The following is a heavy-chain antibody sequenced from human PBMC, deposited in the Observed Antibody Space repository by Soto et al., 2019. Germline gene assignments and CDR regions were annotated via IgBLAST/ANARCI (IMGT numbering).Heavy chain of an antibody. CDR2: MNPNSGNT. CDR3: ARSYGDYSFYYYMDV. J-gene: IGHJ6*03. D-gene: IGHD4-17*01. CDR1: GYTFTSYD. Sequence: ASVKVSCKASGYTFTSYDINWVRQATGQGLEWMGWMNPNSGNTGYAQKFQGRVTMTRNTSISTAYMELSSLRSEDTAVYYCARSYGDYSFYYYMDVWGKGTTVNVSS. V-gene: IGHV1-8*01.